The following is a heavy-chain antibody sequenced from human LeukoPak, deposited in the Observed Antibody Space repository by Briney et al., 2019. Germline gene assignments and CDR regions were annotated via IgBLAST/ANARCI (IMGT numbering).Heavy chain of an antibody. CDR3: ASTPPNYYDSSGYYGY. D-gene: IGHD3-22*01. J-gene: IGHJ4*02. CDR2: MNPNSGNT. Sequence: ASVKVSCKASGYTFTSYDINWVRQATGQGLEWMGWMNPNSGNTGYAQKFQGRVAITRNTSISTAYMELSSLRSDDTAVYYCASTPPNYYDSSGYYGYWGQGTLVTVSS. CDR1: GYTFTSYD. V-gene: IGHV1-8*03.